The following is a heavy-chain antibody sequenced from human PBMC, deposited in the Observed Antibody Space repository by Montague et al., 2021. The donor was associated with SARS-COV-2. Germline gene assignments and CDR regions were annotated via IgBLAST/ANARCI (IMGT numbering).Heavy chain of an antibody. V-gene: IGHV4-4*07. D-gene: IGHD3-3*01. CDR1: SRSISSYY. CDR2: IHTSGST. J-gene: IGHJ6*02. Sequence: SDTLSLTRTLSSRSISSYYWSWIRQSAGKGLEWIGRIHTSGSTDYNPSLNSRVTMSVDTSKNQFSLKLSSVTAADTAVYYCASGKYYDFWSGYYSHDYVSGMNVWGQGTTVTVSS. CDR3: ASGKYYDFWSGYYSHDYVSGMNV.